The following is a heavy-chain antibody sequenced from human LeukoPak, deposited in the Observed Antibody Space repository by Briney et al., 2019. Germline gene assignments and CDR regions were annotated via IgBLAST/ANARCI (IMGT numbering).Heavy chain of an antibody. Sequence: ASVKVSCKASGYTFTGYYMHWVRQAPGQGLERMGWINPNSGGTNYAQTFQGRVTMTRDTSISTAYMELSRLRSDDTAVYYCARDLARIIGYWGQGTLVTVSS. CDR2: INPNSGGT. D-gene: IGHD3-16*01. J-gene: IGHJ4*02. CDR1: GYTFTGYY. V-gene: IGHV1-2*02. CDR3: ARDLARIIGY.